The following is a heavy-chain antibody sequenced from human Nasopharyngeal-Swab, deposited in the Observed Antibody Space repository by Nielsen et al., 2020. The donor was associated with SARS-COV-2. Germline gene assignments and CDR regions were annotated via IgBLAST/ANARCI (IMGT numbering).Heavy chain of an antibody. D-gene: IGHD5-18*01. V-gene: IGHV4-59*01. J-gene: IGHJ4*02. Sequence: SETLSLTCTVSGGSISSYYWSWIRQPPGKGLEWIGYIFHSGSTNYNPSLKSRVTISVDTSKNQFSLRLSFVTAADTAVYYCARDDTAMATGFDYWGQGVLVTVSS. CDR1: GGSISSYY. CDR3: ARDDTAMATGFDY. CDR2: IFHSGST.